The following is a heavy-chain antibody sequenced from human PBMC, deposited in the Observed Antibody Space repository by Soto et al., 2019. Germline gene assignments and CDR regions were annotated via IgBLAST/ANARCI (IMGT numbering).Heavy chain of an antibody. D-gene: IGHD5-12*01. CDR2: INPSGGST. Sequence: ASVKVSCKASGYTFTSYYMHWVRQAPGQGLEWMGIINPSGGSTSYAQKFQGRVTMTRDTSTSTVYMELSSLRSEDTAVYYCARDPSEYSGYDPPDYYYYGMDVWGQGTTVTV. CDR3: ARDPSEYSGYDPPDYYYYGMDV. J-gene: IGHJ6*02. CDR1: GYTFTSYY. V-gene: IGHV1-46*03.